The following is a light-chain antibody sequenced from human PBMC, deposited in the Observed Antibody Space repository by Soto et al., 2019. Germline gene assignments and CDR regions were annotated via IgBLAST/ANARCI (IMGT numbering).Light chain of an antibody. CDR2: DAS. Sequence: EIVLTQSPATLSLSPGERATLSCRASQSVSSYLAWYQQKPGQAPRLLIYDASNRATGITARFSGSGSETDFTLTIRSLEPEDFAVYYCQQRSNWPPMYTFGQGTKLEIK. CDR1: QSVSSY. J-gene: IGKJ2*01. V-gene: IGKV3-11*01. CDR3: QQRSNWPPMYT.